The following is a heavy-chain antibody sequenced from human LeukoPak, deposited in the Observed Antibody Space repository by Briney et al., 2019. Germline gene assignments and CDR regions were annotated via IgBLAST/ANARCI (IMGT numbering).Heavy chain of an antibody. J-gene: IGHJ4*02. V-gene: IGHV4-39*07. Sequence: PSETLSLTCAVSGGSINSSSYYCGWIRQPPGKGPEWIGSIYYSGSTYHNPSLKSRVTISVDTSKNQFSLKLSSVTAEDSAMYHCARFKSGGFYYFASWGQGILVIVSS. D-gene: IGHD3-3*01. CDR1: GGSINSSSYY. CDR3: ARFKSGGFYYFAS. CDR2: IYYSGST.